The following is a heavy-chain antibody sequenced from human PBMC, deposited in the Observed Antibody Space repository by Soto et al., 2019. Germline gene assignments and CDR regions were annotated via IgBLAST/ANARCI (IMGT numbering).Heavy chain of an antibody. Sequence: GGSLRLSCAASGFTFSSYGMHWVRQAPGKGLEWVAVIWYDGSNKYYADSVKGRFTISRDNSKNTLYLQMNSLRAEDTAVYYCARDLKGKRYNWNDEARYYYYGMDVWGQGTTVTVSS. CDR2: IWYDGSNK. CDR3: ARDLKGKRYNWNDEARYYYYGMDV. D-gene: IGHD1-20*01. J-gene: IGHJ6*02. V-gene: IGHV3-33*01. CDR1: GFTFSSYG.